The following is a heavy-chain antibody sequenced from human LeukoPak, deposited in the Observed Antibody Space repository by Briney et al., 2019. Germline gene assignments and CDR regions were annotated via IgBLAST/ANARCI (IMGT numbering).Heavy chain of an antibody. Sequence: PSETLSLTCAVYGGSFSGYYWSWIRQPPGRVLEWIGEINHSGSTNYNPSLKSRVTISVDTSKNQFSLKLSSVTAADTAVYYCARVVWFGTTYYYYYYMDVWGKGTTVTVSS. D-gene: IGHD3-10*01. V-gene: IGHV4-34*01. CDR2: INHSGST. CDR1: GGSFSGYY. CDR3: ARVVWFGTTYYYYYYMDV. J-gene: IGHJ6*03.